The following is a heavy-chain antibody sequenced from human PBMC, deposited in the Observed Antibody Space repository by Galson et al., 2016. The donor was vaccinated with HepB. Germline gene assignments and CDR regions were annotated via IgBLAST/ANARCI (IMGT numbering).Heavy chain of an antibody. CDR3: ARDPYLYNGYDSGAFDV. CDR1: GYTFTDYY. J-gene: IGHJ3*01. D-gene: IGHD5-12*01. Sequence: SVKVSCKASGYTFTDYYIQWVRQAPGQGLEWMGWIHGYSAGTNFAETFQGRVTLTRDTSISTAYMELSMLRSDDTAVYYCARDPYLYNGYDSGAFDVWGQGTLATVSS. V-gene: IGHV1-2*02. CDR2: IHGYSAGT.